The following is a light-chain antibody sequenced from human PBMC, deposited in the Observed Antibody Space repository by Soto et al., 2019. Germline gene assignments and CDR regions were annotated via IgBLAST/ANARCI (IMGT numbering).Light chain of an antibody. V-gene: IGKV1-5*01. J-gene: IGKJ1*01. Sequence: DIQMTQSPATLSASVGDRFTITCLASQSISSWLAWYQQKPGKAPKLLIYDASSLESGVPSRSSGSGSGTEFTLTINSLQPDDFATYYCQQYHIYSGTFGQGTKVDIK. CDR1: QSISSW. CDR3: QQYHIYSGT. CDR2: DAS.